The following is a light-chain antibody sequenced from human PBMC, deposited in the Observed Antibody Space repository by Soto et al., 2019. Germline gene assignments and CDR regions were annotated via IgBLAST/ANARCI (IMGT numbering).Light chain of an antibody. Sequence: DIQLTQSPSSVSASVGDSVTLTCRASQAISTWLAWYQQRPGKAPQLLIFGASSLQGGVPSRFSGRGSGTDFTLTISSLQPEDFATYYCQQTNSFPYTFGQGAKLHI. V-gene: IGKV1-12*01. J-gene: IGKJ2*01. CDR3: QQTNSFPYT. CDR2: GAS. CDR1: QAISTW.